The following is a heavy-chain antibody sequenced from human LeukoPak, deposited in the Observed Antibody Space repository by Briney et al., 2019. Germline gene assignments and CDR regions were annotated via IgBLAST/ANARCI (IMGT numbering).Heavy chain of an antibody. CDR3: ARGLKSRAAAGPYYYYMDV. J-gene: IGHJ6*03. CDR2: INHSGST. Sequence: SETLSLTCAVYGGSFSGYYWSWIRQPPGKGLEWIGEINHSGSTNYNPSLKSRVTISVDTSKNQFSLKLSSVTAADTAVYYCARGLKSRAAAGPYYYYMDVWGKGTTVTVSS. CDR1: GGSFSGYY. V-gene: IGHV4-34*01. D-gene: IGHD6-13*01.